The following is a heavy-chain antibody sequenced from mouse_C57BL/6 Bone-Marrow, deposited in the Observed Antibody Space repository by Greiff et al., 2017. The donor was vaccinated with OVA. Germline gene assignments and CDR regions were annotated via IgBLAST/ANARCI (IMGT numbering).Heavy chain of an antibody. CDR2: INPNNGGT. CDR1: GYTFTDYY. J-gene: IGHJ2*01. CDR3: ARSGTAQATDY. V-gene: IGHV1-26*01. D-gene: IGHD3-2*02. Sequence: EVQLQQSGPELVKPGASVKISCKASGYTFTDYYMNWVKQSHGKSLEWIGDINPNNGGTSYNQKFKGKATLTVDKSSSTAYMELRSLTSEDSAVYYCARSGTAQATDYWGQGTTLTVSS.